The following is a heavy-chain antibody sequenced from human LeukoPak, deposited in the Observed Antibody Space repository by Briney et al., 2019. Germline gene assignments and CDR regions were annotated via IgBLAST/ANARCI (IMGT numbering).Heavy chain of an antibody. CDR1: GYTFTSYG. CDR3: ARDAYCSGGSCYLNWFDP. V-gene: IGHV1-18*01. Sequence: ASVKVSCKASGYTFTSYGISWVRQAPGQGLEWMGWISAYNGNTNYAQKLQGRVTMTTYTSTSTAYMELRSLRSDDTAVYYCARDAYCSGGSCYLNWFDPWGQGTLVTVSS. CDR2: ISAYNGNT. D-gene: IGHD2-15*01. J-gene: IGHJ5*02.